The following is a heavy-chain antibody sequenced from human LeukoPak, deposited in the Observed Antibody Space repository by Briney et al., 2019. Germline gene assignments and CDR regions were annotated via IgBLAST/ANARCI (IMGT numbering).Heavy chain of an antibody. CDR2: ISGSGGST. V-gene: IGHV3-23*01. J-gene: IGHJ1*01. CDR3: ASFRTTVVEYFQH. Sequence: QPGGSLRLSCAASGFTFSSYSMNWVRQAPGKGLEWVSAISGSGGSTYYADSVKGRFTISRDNSKNTLYLQMNSLRAEDTAVYYCASFRTTVVEYFQHWGQGTLVTVSS. D-gene: IGHD4-17*01. CDR1: GFTFSSYS.